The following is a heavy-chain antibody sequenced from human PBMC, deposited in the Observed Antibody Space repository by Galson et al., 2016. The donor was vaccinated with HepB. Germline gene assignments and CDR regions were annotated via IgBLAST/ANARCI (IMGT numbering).Heavy chain of an antibody. J-gene: IGHJ6*02. D-gene: IGHD6-13*01. CDR1: GYTFTSYG. CDR3: ARSGSWYQGLYGMDV. CDR2: ISAYNDNT. Sequence: SVKVSCKASGYTFTSYGINWVRQAPGQGLEWMGWISAYNDNTNYAQNFQGRVTMTTETSTSTAYMELRSLRSDDTAVYYCARSGSWYQGLYGMDVWGQGTTVTVSS. V-gene: IGHV1-18*01.